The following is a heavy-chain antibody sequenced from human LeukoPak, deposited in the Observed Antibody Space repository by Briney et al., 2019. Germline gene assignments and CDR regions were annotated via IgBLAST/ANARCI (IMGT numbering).Heavy chain of an antibody. V-gene: IGHV1-46*01. CDR1: GYTFTGYY. D-gene: IGHD3-3*01. Sequence: ASVKVSCKASGYTFTGYYMHWVRQAPGQGLEWMGIINPSGGSTSYAQKFQGRVTMTRDTSTSTVYMELSSLRSEDTAVYYCAREGDFWSGYSQGIYYYYYMDVWGKGTTVTVSS. J-gene: IGHJ6*03. CDR3: AREGDFWSGYSQGIYYYYYMDV. CDR2: INPSGGST.